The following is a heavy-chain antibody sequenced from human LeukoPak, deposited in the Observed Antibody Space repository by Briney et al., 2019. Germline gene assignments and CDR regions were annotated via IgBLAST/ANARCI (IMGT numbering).Heavy chain of an antibody. Sequence: GGSLRLSCAASGFTFSSYSMNRVRQAPGKGLEWVSSISSSSSYIDYADSVKGRFTISRDNAKNSLYLQMNSLRAEDTAVYYCASGIGSATRSGYDYWGQGTLVTVSS. V-gene: IGHV3-21*01. CDR3: ASGIGSATRSGYDY. CDR2: ISSSSSYI. CDR1: GFTFSSYS. J-gene: IGHJ4*02. D-gene: IGHD3-3*01.